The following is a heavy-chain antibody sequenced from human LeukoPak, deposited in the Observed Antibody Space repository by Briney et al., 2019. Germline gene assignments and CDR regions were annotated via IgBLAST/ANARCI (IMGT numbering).Heavy chain of an antibody. D-gene: IGHD6-13*01. CDR3: ATLASGYSSPFDY. J-gene: IGHJ4*02. Sequence: LPGGSLRLSCAASGFTFSSYDMSWVRQAPGKGLEWVSFIRSDGGSTLYADSVKGRFTISRDNSKNTLYAEMTSLRAEDTAVYYCATLASGYSSPFDYWGQGTLVAVSS. CDR1: GFTFSSYD. CDR2: IRSDGGST. V-gene: IGHV3-23*01.